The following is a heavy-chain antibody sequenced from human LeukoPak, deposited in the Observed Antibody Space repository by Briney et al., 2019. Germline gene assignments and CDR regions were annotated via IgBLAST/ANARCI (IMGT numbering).Heavy chain of an antibody. CDR2: ISGSGGST. CDR3: AKDLFDIVVVVAATSYFDY. CDR1: GFTFSSYA. Sequence: GGSLRLSCAASGFTFSSYAMSRVRQAPGKGLEWVSAISGSGGSTYYADSVKGRFTISRDNSKNTLYLQMNSLRAEDTAVYYCAKDLFDIVVVVAATSYFDYWGQGTLVTVSS. J-gene: IGHJ4*02. D-gene: IGHD2-15*01. V-gene: IGHV3-23*01.